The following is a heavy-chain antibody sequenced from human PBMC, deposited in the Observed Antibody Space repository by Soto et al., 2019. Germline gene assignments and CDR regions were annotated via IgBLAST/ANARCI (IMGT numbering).Heavy chain of an antibody. Sequence: SETLSLTCTVSGGSISSYYWSWIRQPPGKGLEWIGYIYYSGSTNYNPSLKSRVTISVDTSKNQFSLKLSSVTAADTAVYYCASTRVPYYDSSGYIFDYWGQGTLVTVSS. CDR3: ASTRVPYYDSSGYIFDY. CDR1: GGSISSYY. D-gene: IGHD3-22*01. J-gene: IGHJ4*02. V-gene: IGHV4-59*01. CDR2: IYYSGST.